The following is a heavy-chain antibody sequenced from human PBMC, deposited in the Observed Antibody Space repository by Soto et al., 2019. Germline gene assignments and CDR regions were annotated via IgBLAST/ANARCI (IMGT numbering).Heavy chain of an antibody. CDR1: GGSISTYC. J-gene: IGHJ4*02. D-gene: IGHD4-17*01. CDR3: ARGSDDFGDNDY. Sequence: QVQLQESGPGLVKPSETLSLTCTVSGGSISTYCWSWIRQPPGKGLEWIGHVYYSGSTNYNPSLKSRVTISVDTSNNQFSLKLSSMTAADTALYFCARGSDDFGDNDYWGQGTLVTVSS. CDR2: VYYSGST. V-gene: IGHV4-59*01.